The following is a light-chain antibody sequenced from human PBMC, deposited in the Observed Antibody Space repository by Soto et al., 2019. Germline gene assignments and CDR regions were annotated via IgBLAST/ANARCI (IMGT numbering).Light chain of an antibody. CDR1: SSDVGAYNY. Sequence: QSVLTQPASVSGSLGQSITISCTGTSSDVGAYNYVSWYQQHPGKAPKLMLYEVNIRPSGVSNRFSGSKSGNTASLTISGLQAEDEADYYCTSYASSILYVFGTGTKVTV. J-gene: IGLJ1*01. CDR3: TSYASSILYV. CDR2: EVN. V-gene: IGLV2-14*01.